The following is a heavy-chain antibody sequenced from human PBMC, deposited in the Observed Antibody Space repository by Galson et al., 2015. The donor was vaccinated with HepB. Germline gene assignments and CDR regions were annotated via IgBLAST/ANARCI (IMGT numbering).Heavy chain of an antibody. CDR3: ARVKSSSPNDAFDI. V-gene: IGHV7-4-1*02. Sequence: SVTVSCKASGSTFTSYAMNWVRQAPGQGLEWMGWINTNTGNPTYAQGFTGRFVFSLDTSVSTAYLQISSLKAEDTAVYYCARVKSSSPNDAFDIWGQGTMVTVSS. D-gene: IGHD6-6*01. CDR1: GSTFTSYA. J-gene: IGHJ3*02. CDR2: INTNTGNP.